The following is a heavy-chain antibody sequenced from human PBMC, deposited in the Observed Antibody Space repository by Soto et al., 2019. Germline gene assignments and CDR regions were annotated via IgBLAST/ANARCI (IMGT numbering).Heavy chain of an antibody. CDR2: IYWDDDK. J-gene: IGHJ4*02. V-gene: IGHV2-5*02. Sequence: QLTLKESGPTLVKPTQTLTLTCTFSGFSLSSTRMAVGWIRQPPGKALEWLALIYWDDDKRYSPFLKSRLTITKDSSKNQVVLTMSNMDPVDTARYYCAHIVVACLGYYFDYWGQGTLVTVSS. CDR3: AHIVVACLGYYFDY. D-gene: IGHD5-12*01. CDR1: GFSLSSTRMA.